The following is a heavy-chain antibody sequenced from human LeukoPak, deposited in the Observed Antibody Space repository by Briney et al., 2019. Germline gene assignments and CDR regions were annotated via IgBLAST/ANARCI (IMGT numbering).Heavy chain of an antibody. J-gene: IGHJ4*02. Sequence: GGSLRLSCVASAFTFSGYAMSWVRQAPGKGLEWVSTISASASSTYYVDSVRGRFTISRDNSKNTLYLQMNSLRAEDTAEYYCAKGVLSFRYFDYWGQGTLVTVSS. CDR3: AKGVLSFRYFDY. V-gene: IGHV3-23*01. CDR2: ISASASST. CDR1: AFTFSGYA. D-gene: IGHD3-9*01.